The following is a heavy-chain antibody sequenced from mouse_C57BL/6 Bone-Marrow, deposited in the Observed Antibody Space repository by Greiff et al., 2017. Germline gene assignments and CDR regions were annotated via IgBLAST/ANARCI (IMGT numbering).Heavy chain of an antibody. J-gene: IGHJ4*01. CDR1: GYAFSSSW. CDR2: IYPGDGDT. CDR3: ARDGLRGDY. D-gene: IGHD2-4*01. V-gene: IGHV1-82*01. Sequence: QVQLQQSGPELVKPGASVKISCKASGYAFSSSWMNWVKQRPGKGLEWIGRIYPGDGDTNYNGKFKGKATLTADKSSSTAYMKLSSLTSEDSAVYFCARDGLRGDYWGQGTSVTVSS.